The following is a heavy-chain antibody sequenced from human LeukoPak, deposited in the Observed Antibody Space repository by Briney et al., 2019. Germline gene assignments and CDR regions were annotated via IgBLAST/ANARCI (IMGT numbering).Heavy chain of an antibody. Sequence: GGSLRLPCTASGFTFGDYAMSWVRQAPGKGLEWVGFIRSKAYGGTTEYAASVKGRFTISRDDSKSIAYLQMNSLKTEDTAVYYCAAGAGYYYYYMDVWGKGTTVTVSS. CDR2: IRSKAYGGTT. CDR3: AAGAGYYYYYMDV. D-gene: IGHD4-17*01. CDR1: GFTFGDYA. J-gene: IGHJ6*03. V-gene: IGHV3-49*04.